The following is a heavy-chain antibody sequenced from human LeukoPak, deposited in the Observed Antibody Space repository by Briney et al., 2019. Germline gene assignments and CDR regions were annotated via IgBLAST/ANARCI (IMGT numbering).Heavy chain of an antibody. V-gene: IGHV3-66*01. CDR2: IYSGGST. CDR3: ARDETRITDFWSGYYTY. D-gene: IGHD3-3*01. CDR1: GFTVSSNQ. Sequence: GSLRLSCEASGFTVSSNQMSWVRQAPGKGLEWVSVIYSGGSTYYADSVKGRFTISRDNSKNTLYLQMNSLRAEDTAVYYCARDETRITDFWSGYYTYWGQGTLVTVSS. J-gene: IGHJ4*02.